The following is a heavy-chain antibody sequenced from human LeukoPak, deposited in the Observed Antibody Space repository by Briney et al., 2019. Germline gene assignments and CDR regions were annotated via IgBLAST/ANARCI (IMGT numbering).Heavy chain of an antibody. J-gene: IGHJ4*02. CDR3: ARDRDYYVSGSSYFDY. CDR2: IYYSGST. V-gene: IGHV4-59*01. Sequence: PSETLSLTCTVSGGSITNYYWSWIRQPPGKGLEWIGYIYYSGSTNYNPSLRSRVTISVDTSKNQFSLKLSSVTAADTAVYYCARDRDYYVSGSSYFDYWGQGTLVTVSS. D-gene: IGHD3-10*01. CDR1: GGSITNYY.